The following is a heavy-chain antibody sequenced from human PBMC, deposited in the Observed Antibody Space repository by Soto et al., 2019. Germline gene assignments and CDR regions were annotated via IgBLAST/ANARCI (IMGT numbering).Heavy chain of an antibody. V-gene: IGHV1-18*01. CDR3: AGARTGYGRDV. CDR1: RYIFTNYG. Sequence: QVQLVQSGVEVREPGASVKVSCKAVRYIFTNYGVSWVRQAPGQGLEWMGRITTYNGNTEYAQKFQGRVTMTTDASTKTTDVEGESLGSHDTAIYYCAGARTGYGRDVWGRGTSVTVSS. J-gene: IGHJ6*02. CDR2: ITTYNGNT.